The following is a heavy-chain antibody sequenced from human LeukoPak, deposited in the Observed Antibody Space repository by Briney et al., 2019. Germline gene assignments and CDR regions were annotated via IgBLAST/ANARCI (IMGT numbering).Heavy chain of an antibody. CDR1: GFTFSSYA. CDR2: ISGSGGST. Sequence: GGSLRLSCAASGFTFSSYAMSWVRQAPGRGLEWVSAISGSGGSTYYADSVKGRSTISRDNSKNTLYLQMNSLRAEDTAVYYCAKGGYYYDSSGYYYGYWGQGTLVTVSS. CDR3: AKGGYYYDSSGYYYGY. D-gene: IGHD3-22*01. J-gene: IGHJ4*02. V-gene: IGHV3-23*01.